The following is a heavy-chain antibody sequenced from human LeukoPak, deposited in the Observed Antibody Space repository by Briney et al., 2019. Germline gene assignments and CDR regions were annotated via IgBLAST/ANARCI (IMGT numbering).Heavy chain of an antibody. CDR1: GYTFTRYF. J-gene: IGHJ3*01. CDR2: INPSGGST. CDR3: ARIRDGYNDAYDL. Sequence: ASVAVSCKASGYTFTRYFMHWVRQAPGQGLEWMGIINPSGGSTSYAQNFQGRVTLTRDTSTSTVYMELSSLRSEDTAIYYCARIRDGYNDAYDLWGQGTVVTVPS. D-gene: IGHD5-24*01. V-gene: IGHV1-46*01.